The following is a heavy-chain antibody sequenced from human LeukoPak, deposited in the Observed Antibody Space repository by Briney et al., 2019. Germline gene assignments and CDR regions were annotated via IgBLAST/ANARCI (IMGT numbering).Heavy chain of an antibody. J-gene: IGHJ4*02. CDR1: GYTFTSYG. D-gene: IGHD6-13*01. Sequence: ASVKVSCKASGYTFTSYGISWVRQAPGQGLELMGWISAYNGNSSYAQKLQGRVTMTTDTSTSTAYMELRSLRSDDTAVYYCAREAQQLVTIYFDYWGQGTLVTVSS. V-gene: IGHV1-18*01. CDR2: ISAYNGNS. CDR3: AREAQQLVTIYFDY.